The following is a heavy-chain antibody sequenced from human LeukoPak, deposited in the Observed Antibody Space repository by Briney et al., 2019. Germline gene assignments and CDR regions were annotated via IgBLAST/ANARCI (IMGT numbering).Heavy chain of an antibody. CDR3: ARVLRYFDWLFNRPGPYYFDY. CDR1: GFTFSSYS. V-gene: IGHV3-21*01. Sequence: GGSLRLSCAASGFTFSSYSMNWVRQAPGKGLEWVSSISSSSSYIYYADSVKGRFTISRDNAKNSLYLQMNSLRAEDTAVYYCARVLRYFDWLFNRPGPYYFDYWGQGTLVTVSS. CDR2: ISSSSSYI. J-gene: IGHJ4*02. D-gene: IGHD3-9*01.